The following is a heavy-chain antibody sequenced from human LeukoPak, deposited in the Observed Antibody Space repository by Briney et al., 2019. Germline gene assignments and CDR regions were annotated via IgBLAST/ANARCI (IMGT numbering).Heavy chain of an antibody. CDR1: GFTFSSYA. CDR2: IFSGGST. CDR3: TRLHYDILTGPFDY. V-gene: IGHV3-66*04. Sequence: GGSLRLSCAASGFTFSSYAMHWVRQAPGKGLEWVSLIFSGGSTHYADSVKGRFTISRDNSQNTLFLQMNSLRAEDTAVYYCTRLHYDILTGPFDYWGRGTLVTVSS. D-gene: IGHD3-9*01. J-gene: IGHJ4*02.